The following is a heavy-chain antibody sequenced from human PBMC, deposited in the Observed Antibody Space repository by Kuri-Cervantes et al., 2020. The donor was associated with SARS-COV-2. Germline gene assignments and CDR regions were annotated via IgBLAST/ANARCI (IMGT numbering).Heavy chain of an antibody. CDR1: GFTFSSYS. Sequence: GESLKISCAASGFTFSSYSMNWVRQAPGKGLEWVSYISSSSSTIYYADSVKGRFTISRDNAKNSLYLQMNSLRAEDTAVYYCARDWAGYCSSTSCCSYYYYGMDVWGQGTTVTVSS. V-gene: IGHV3-48*01. CDR2: ISSSSSTI. J-gene: IGHJ6*02. D-gene: IGHD2-2*01. CDR3: ARDWAGYCSSTSCCSYYYYGMDV.